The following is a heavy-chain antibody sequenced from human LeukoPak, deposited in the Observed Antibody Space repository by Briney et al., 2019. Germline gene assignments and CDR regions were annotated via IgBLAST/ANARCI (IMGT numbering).Heavy chain of an antibody. CDR3: ATVLDSSGYYYLDP. J-gene: IGHJ5*02. V-gene: IGHV1-24*01. D-gene: IGHD3-22*01. CDR1: GYTLTELS. CDR2: FDPEDGET. Sequence: VASVKVSCKVSGYTLTELSMHWARQAPGKGLEWMGGFDPEDGETIYAQKFQGRVTMTEDTSTDTAYMELSSLRSEDTAVYYCATVLDSSGYYYLDPWGQGTLVTVSS.